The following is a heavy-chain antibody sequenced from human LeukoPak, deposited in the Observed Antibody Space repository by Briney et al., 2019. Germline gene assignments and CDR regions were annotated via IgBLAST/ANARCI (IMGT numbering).Heavy chain of an antibody. Sequence: PSETLSLTCTVSGGSISSYYWSWLRQPAGKGLEWIGRIYTSGSTNYNPSLKSRVTMSVDTSKNQFSLKLSPVTAADTAVYYCARVLITFGGVIVINAFDIWGQGTMVTVSS. CDR2: IYTSGST. J-gene: IGHJ3*02. D-gene: IGHD3-16*02. V-gene: IGHV4-4*07. CDR3: ARVLITFGGVIVINAFDI. CDR1: GGSISSYY.